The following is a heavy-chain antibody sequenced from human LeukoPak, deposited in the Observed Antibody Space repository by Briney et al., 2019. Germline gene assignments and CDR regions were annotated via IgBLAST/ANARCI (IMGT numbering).Heavy chain of an antibody. V-gene: IGHV3-53*01. Sequence: GGSLRLSCAAYGFTVTGNYMSWVRQAPGKGLEWVSVIYSGGSTYYADSVKGRFTISRDNSKNTLYLQMNSLRAEDTAVYHCARSYYGSPYYYLDYWGQGTLVTVSS. J-gene: IGHJ4*02. D-gene: IGHD3-10*01. CDR1: GFTVTGNY. CDR2: IYSGGST. CDR3: ARSYYGSPYYYLDY.